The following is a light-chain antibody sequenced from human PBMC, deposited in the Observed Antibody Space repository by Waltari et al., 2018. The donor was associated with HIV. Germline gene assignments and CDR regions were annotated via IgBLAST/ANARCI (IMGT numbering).Light chain of an antibody. Sequence: QSVLTQPPSVSGAPGPRVTISCTGSSSHIGEGYQVPWYQQLPGTAPKPLIYGNSNRPSGVPDRFSGSKSGTSASLAITGLQAEDEADYHCQSYDSSLSGYVFGTGTKVTVL. V-gene: IGLV1-40*01. J-gene: IGLJ1*01. CDR3: QSYDSSLSGYV. CDR1: SSHIGEGYQ. CDR2: GNS.